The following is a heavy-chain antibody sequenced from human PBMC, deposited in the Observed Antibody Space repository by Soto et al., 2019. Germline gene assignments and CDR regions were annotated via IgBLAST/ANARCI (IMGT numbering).Heavy chain of an antibody. CDR2: INHSGST. CDR1: GGSFSGYY. CDR3: ARGFYSSGSWFDP. V-gene: IGHV4-34*01. Sequence: SETLSLTCAVYGGSFSGYYWSWIRQPPGKGLEWIGEINHSGSTNYNPSLKSRVTISVDTSKNQFSLKLSSVTAADTAVYYCARGFYSSGSWFDPWGQGTLVTVSS. J-gene: IGHJ5*02. D-gene: IGHD6-19*01.